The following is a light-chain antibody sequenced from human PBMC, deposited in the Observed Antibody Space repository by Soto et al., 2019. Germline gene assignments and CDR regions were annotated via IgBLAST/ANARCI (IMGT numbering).Light chain of an antibody. J-gene: IGKJ1*01. CDR2: AAS. CDR1: QGVSRSY. Sequence: EIVLTQSPGTLSLSPGERATLFCRASQGVSRSYFAWYQQKPGQAPRLLIYAASSRATGVADRFSGSGSGTDCTVSISRLQPEDFSVYYCQQYGNSPWTFGHGTRVEIK. CDR3: QQYGNSPWT. V-gene: IGKV3-20*01.